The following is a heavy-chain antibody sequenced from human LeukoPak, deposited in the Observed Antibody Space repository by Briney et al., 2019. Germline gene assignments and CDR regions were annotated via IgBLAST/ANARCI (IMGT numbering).Heavy chain of an antibody. CDR2: IGASGADT. Sequence: GGSLRLSCEVSGFIFSTYAMTWVRQAPGKGLEWVSAIGASGADTYYSDSAKGRFTISRDNSKSTLYLHMSSLRVEDTAVYFCARRPRDTSGYYLGAFEAWGQGTTVTVSS. CDR3: ARRPRDTSGYYLGAFEA. V-gene: IGHV3-23*01. CDR1: GFIFSTYA. J-gene: IGHJ3*01. D-gene: IGHD3-22*01.